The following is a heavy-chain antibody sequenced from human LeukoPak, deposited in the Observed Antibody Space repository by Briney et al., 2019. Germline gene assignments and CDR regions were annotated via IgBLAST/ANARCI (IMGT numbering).Heavy chain of an antibody. CDR1: GGSISSYY. CDR2: IYYSGST. D-gene: IGHD6-13*01. V-gene: IGHV4-59*01. J-gene: IGHJ4*02. Sequence: SETLSLTCTVSGGSISSYYWSWIRQPPGKGLEWIGYIYYSGSTNYNPSLKCRVTIPVDTSKNQFSLKLSSVTAADTAVYYCASLYSSSRRDYWGQGTLVTVSS. CDR3: ASLYSSSRRDY.